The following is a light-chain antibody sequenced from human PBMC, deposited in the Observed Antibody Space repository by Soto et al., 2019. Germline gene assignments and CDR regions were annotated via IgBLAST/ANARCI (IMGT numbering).Light chain of an antibody. CDR2: LEGTGSY. J-gene: IGLJ2*01. Sequence: QPVLTQSSSASASLGSSVKLTCTLSSGHSSYIIAWHQQQPGKAPRYLMKLEGTGSYNKGSGVPDRFSGSSSGADRYLTISHLQFEDEADYYCETWDRNTVVFGGGTKLTVL. CDR1: SGHSSYI. V-gene: IGLV4-60*02. CDR3: ETWDRNTVV.